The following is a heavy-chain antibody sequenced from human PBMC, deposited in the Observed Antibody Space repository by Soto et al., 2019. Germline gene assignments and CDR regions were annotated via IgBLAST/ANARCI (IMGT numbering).Heavy chain of an antibody. Sequence: QLHLVQSGAVVKKPGASVTVSCSASGYPVTAYYMHWVRQAPGRGLEWMGGINPATGAAKYTQTFQGRVPMTRDPPTIKFFRERGGRTSGDTAVFYWAEGGGVGVAGSAAFDMWGQGTLVTVSS. CDR1: GYPVTAYY. J-gene: IGHJ3*02. D-gene: IGHD3-3*01. CDR3: AEGGGVGVAGSAAFDM. V-gene: IGHV1-2*02. CDR2: INPATGAA.